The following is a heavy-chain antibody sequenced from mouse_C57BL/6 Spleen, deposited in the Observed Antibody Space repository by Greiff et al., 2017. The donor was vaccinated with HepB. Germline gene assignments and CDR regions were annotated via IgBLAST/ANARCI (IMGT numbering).Heavy chain of an antibody. CDR3: ARKGYGKDYAMDY. J-gene: IGHJ4*01. Sequence: EVMLVESGGGLVKPGGSLKLSCAASGFTFSSYAMSWVRQTPEKRLEWVATISDGGSYTYYPDNVKGRFTISRDNAKNNLYLQMSHLKSEDTAMYYCARKGYGKDYAMDYWGQGTSVTVSS. D-gene: IGHD2-1*01. V-gene: IGHV5-4*03. CDR2: ISDGGSYT. CDR1: GFTFSSYA.